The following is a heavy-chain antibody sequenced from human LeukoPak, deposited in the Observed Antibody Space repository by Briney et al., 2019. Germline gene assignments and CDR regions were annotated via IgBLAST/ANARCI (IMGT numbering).Heavy chain of an antibody. Sequence: PSETLSLTCTVSGDSISNYYWSWIRQPPGKGLEWIGYIYYSGITNYNPSLKSRVTISVDTSKNQFSLRLSSVTAADTAIYYCARGISGSGSYGHFDYWGKGTLVTVSS. CDR2: IYYSGIT. V-gene: IGHV4-59*12. CDR3: ARGISGSGSYGHFDY. CDR1: GDSISNYY. D-gene: IGHD1-26*01. J-gene: IGHJ4*02.